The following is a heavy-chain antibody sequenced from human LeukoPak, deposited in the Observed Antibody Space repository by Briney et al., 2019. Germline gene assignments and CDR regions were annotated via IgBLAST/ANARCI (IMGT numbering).Heavy chain of an antibody. J-gene: IGHJ6*02. D-gene: IGHD6-13*01. V-gene: IGHV3-9*02. CDR3: ARIAAHPPKYYYYYGMDV. CDR2: ISWNSGSI. CDR1: GFTSDDYA. Sequence: GRSLRLSCAASGFTSDDYAMHWVRQAPGKGLEWVSGISWNSGSIGYADSVKGRFTISRDNAKNSLYLQMNSLRAEDTALYYCARIAAHPPKYYYYYGMDVWGQGTTVTVSS.